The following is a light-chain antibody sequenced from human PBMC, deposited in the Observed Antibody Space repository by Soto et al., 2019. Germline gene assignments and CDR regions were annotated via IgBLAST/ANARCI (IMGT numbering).Light chain of an antibody. CDR2: DAS. Sequence: VLTQSPATLPLSPGERATLSCGASQSVSSYLAGHQQKPGQAPRLLIYDASNRATVIPARFSGSGSGTDFTLTISSLEPEGFAVYYCQQRSSWPLTVGGGTKVVIK. CDR3: QQRSSWPLT. J-gene: IGKJ4*01. CDR1: QSVSSY. V-gene: IGKV3-11*01.